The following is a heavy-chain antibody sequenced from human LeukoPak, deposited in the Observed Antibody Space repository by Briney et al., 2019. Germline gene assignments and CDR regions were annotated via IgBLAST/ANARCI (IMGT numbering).Heavy chain of an antibody. Sequence: GGSLRLSCAASGFTFSSYAMSWVRQAPGKGLEWVSYISSSSSSMYYADSVKGRFTISRDNAKNSLYLQMNSLRAEDTAVYYCATNSAPYGGFWGQGTLVTVSS. V-gene: IGHV3-48*01. J-gene: IGHJ4*02. CDR2: ISSSSSSM. CDR3: ATNSAPYGGF. CDR1: GFTFSSYA. D-gene: IGHD1/OR15-1a*01.